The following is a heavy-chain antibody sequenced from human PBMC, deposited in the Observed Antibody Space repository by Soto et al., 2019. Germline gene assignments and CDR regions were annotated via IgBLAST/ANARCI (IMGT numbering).Heavy chain of an antibody. CDR2: SNHSGST. J-gene: IGHJ5*02. Sequence: QVQLQQWGAGLLKPSETLSLTCAVYGGSFSGYYWSWIRQPPGKGLEWIGESNHSGSTNYNPSLKSRVTTSVDTSKNQFSLKLSSVTAADTAVYYCARAAGTGTTNWFDPWGQGTLVTVSS. CDR3: ARAAGTGTTNWFDP. D-gene: IGHD1-7*01. CDR1: GGSFSGYY. V-gene: IGHV4-34*01.